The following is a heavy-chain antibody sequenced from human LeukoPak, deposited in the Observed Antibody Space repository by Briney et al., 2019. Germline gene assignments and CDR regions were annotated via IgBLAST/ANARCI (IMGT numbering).Heavy chain of an antibody. CDR3: ARGDDYGDYDYYYYGMDV. Sequence: GGSLRLSCAASGFTFNSYAMSWIRQAPGKGLEWVSDISGSGGSTFYADSVKGRFTISRDNSKNTLYLQMNSLRAEDTAVYYCARGDDYGDYDYYYYGMDVWGQGTTVTVSS. J-gene: IGHJ6*02. D-gene: IGHD4-17*01. CDR2: ISGSGGST. V-gene: IGHV3-23*01. CDR1: GFTFNSYA.